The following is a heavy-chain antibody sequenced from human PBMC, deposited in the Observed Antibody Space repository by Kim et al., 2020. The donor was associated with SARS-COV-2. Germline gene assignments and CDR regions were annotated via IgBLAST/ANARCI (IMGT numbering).Heavy chain of an antibody. CDR3: AKNGPPLYYYDSSGYTAVYFDY. J-gene: IGHJ4*02. V-gene: IGHV3-23*03. CDR1: GFTFSSYA. CDR2: IYSGGSST. Sequence: GGSLRLSCAASGFTFSSYAMSWVRQAPGKGLEWVSVIYSGGSSTYYADSVKGRFTISRDNSKNTLYLQMNSLRAEDTAVYYGAKNGPPLYYYDSSGYTAVYFDYCGRGTLVTVSS. D-gene: IGHD3-22*01.